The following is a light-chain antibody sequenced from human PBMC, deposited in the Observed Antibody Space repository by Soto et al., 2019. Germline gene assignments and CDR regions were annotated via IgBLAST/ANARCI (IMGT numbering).Light chain of an antibody. Sequence: EIVMTQSPATLSVSPGERATLSCRASQSVSSNLAWYQQKPGQAPRLLIYGASTRATGIPARFSGSGSGTEFTLTISSLQSGDFAVYYCQQYNNWPPPETFGQGTKVEIK. J-gene: IGKJ1*01. CDR3: QQYNNWPPPET. CDR2: GAS. CDR1: QSVSSN. V-gene: IGKV3-15*01.